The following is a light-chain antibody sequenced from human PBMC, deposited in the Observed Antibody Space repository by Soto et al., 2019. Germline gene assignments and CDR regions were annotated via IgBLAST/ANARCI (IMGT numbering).Light chain of an antibody. CDR2: GAS. Sequence: ENVLTQSPGTLSLSPGERVTLSCRAGQSIGSYLAWYQQKPGQAPRLLIYGASSRATGIPDRFSGSGSGTDFTLTISRLEPEDFAVYYCQQYNSSPRTFGQGTKVEIK. CDR3: QQYNSSPRT. V-gene: IGKV3-20*01. CDR1: QSIGSY. J-gene: IGKJ1*01.